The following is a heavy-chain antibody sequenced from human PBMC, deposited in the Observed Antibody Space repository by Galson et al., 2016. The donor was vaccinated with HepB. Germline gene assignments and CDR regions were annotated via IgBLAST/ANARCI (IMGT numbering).Heavy chain of an antibody. Sequence: ETLSLTCSVSGGSISSNFWNWLRQPPEKGLEWIGYIYYSGSTNYSPSLKSRVTLSVATSKDHFSLKLSSVTTADTAVYYCAKEGGRDSGYADGAFDIWGRGTLVTVSS. J-gene: IGHJ3*02. D-gene: IGHD5-12*01. CDR3: AKEGGRDSGYADGAFDI. CDR2: IYYSGST. V-gene: IGHV4-59*01. CDR1: GGSISSNF.